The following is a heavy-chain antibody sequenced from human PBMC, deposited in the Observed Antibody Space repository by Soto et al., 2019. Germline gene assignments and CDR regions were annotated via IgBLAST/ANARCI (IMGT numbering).Heavy chain of an antibody. J-gene: IGHJ4*02. D-gene: IGHD3-10*01. Sequence: GGPLRLSCAASGFTFSSYAMNWVRQAPGKGLEWVAVISYDGSNKYYADSVKGRFTISRDNSKNTLYLQMNSLRAEDTAVYYCARDGYYYGSGRPGFFDYWGQGTLVTVSS. CDR1: GFTFSSYA. CDR3: ARDGYYYGSGRPGFFDY. V-gene: IGHV3-30-3*01. CDR2: ISYDGSNK.